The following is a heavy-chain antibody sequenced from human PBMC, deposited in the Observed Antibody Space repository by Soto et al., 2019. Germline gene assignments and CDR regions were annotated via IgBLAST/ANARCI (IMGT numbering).Heavy chain of an antibody. CDR1: GYTFTRYD. CDR2: MNPNSGNT. CDR3: ARGPPVGWSGYYYV. D-gene: IGHD3-3*01. Sequence: ASVKVSCKASGYTFTRYDINWVRQATGQGLEWMGWMNPNSGNTGYAQKFQGRVTMTRNTSISTAYMELSSLRSEDTAVYYCARGPPVGWSGYYYVWGQGTTVPVSS. J-gene: IGHJ6*02. V-gene: IGHV1-8*01.